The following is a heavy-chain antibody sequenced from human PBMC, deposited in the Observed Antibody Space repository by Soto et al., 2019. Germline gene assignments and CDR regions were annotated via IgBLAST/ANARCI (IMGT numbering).Heavy chain of an antibody. CDR3: ARSVGGYDSSDDWFDP. V-gene: IGHV1-2*04. D-gene: IGHD3-22*01. CDR2: INPNSGGT. CDR1: GYTFTGYY. J-gene: IGHJ5*02. Sequence: ASVKVSCKASGYTFTGYYMHWVRQAPGQGLEWMGWINPNSGGTNYAQKFQGWVTMTRDTSISTAYMELSRLRSDDTAVYYCARSVGGYDSSDDWFDPWGQGTLVTVSS.